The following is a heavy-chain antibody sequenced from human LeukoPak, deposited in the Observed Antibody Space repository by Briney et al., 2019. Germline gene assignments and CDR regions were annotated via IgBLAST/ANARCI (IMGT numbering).Heavy chain of an antibody. V-gene: IGHV3-64D*09. CDR3: VKSSHYLAVADTAFFDY. D-gene: IGHD6-19*01. J-gene: IGHJ4*02. CDR2: ITSNGGST. Sequence: PGGSLRLSCSASGFTFSSYAMHWVRQAPGKGLEYVSAITSNGGSTYYADSVKGRFTISRDNSKNTLYLQMTSLRTEDTAMYYCVKSSHYLAVADTAFFDYWGQGTLVTVSS. CDR1: GFTFSSYA.